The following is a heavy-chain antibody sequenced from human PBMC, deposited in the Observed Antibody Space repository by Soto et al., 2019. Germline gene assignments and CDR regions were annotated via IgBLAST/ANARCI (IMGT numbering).Heavy chain of an antibody. CDR1: GRYITRSC. V-gene: IGHV4-59*12. Sequence: SAPLTLTCTVPGRYITRSCLGWIPGPPGKGLEYIGYIYYSGSTNYNPSLKSRVTISVDTSKNLFSLKLSSVTAAVTAVYSCARSMFYSDGNNYSPFDYWGQGTLVTVS. D-gene: IGHD3-10*01. J-gene: IGHJ4*02. CDR3: ARSMFYSDGNNYSPFDY. CDR2: IYYSGST.